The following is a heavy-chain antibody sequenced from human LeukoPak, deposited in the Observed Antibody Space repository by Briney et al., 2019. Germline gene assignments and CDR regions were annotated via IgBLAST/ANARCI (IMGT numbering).Heavy chain of an antibody. Sequence: SQTLSLTCTVSGGSISSGSYYWNWIRQPAGKGLEWIGRIYTGGNTNYNPSLKGRVTISLDTSKNQFSLKLSSVTAAGTAVYYCARGRTVFGVVIIPSDAFDIWGQGTMVTVSS. CDR1: GGSISSGSYY. D-gene: IGHD3-3*01. CDR3: ARGRTVFGVVIIPSDAFDI. J-gene: IGHJ3*02. CDR2: IYTGGNT. V-gene: IGHV4-61*02.